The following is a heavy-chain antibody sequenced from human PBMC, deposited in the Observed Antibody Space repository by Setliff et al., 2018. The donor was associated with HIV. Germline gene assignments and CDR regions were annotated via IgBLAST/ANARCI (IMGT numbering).Heavy chain of an antibody. CDR1: GDSMSTYY. D-gene: IGHD3-10*01. J-gene: IGHJ4*02. CDR2: IHNSGNT. CDR3: ARDRYAGEIDY. V-gene: IGHV4-4*07. Sequence: SETLSLTCSLSGDSMSTYYWSWIRQTAGKGLEWIGRIHNSGNTNYNPSFMSRVSMSVDTSKSQFSLKMSSVTAADTAVYYCARDRYAGEIDYWGQGTLVTVSS.